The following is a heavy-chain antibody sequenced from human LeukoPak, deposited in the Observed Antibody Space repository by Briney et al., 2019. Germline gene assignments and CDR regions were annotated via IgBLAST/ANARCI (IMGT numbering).Heavy chain of an antibody. CDR3: ARDEYAF. V-gene: IGHV3-48*02. J-gene: IGHJ4*02. D-gene: IGHD2-2*01. Sequence: GGSLRLSWAASGFTFNRYIMNLGRQGPGKGLEWVSHISSESSTIFYADSVKGRFTISRENVKNSLFLQLNSLRDEDTAVYYCARDEYAFGGQGTLVTVSS. CDR1: GFTFNRYI. CDR2: ISSESSTI.